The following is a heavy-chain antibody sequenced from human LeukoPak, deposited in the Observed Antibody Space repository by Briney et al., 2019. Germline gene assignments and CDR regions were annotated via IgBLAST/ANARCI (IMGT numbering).Heavy chain of an antibody. CDR2: INPSGGST. J-gene: IGHJ4*02. CDR3: ARFAVHRRITVAGQFGLDY. D-gene: IGHD6-19*01. CDR1: GYIFTSYN. V-gene: IGHV1-46*01. Sequence: ASVKVSCKASGYIFTSYNIYWVRQAPGQGLEWMGIINPSGGSTNYTQKFQGRVTMTRDTSTSTVYMELSSLRSEDTAVYYCARFAVHRRITVAGQFGLDYWGQGTLVSLSS.